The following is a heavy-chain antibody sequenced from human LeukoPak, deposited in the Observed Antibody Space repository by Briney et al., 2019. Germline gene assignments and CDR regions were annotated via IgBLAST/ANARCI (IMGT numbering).Heavy chain of an antibody. J-gene: IGHJ4*02. D-gene: IGHD3-22*01. CDR3: ARVTGYMIEDYFDY. CDR2: IYHSGST. CDR1: GYSISSGYY. Sequence: PSETLSLTCTVSGYSISSGYYWGWIRQPPGKGLEWIGSIYHSGSTYYNSSLKSRVTISVETSKNQFSLKLSSVTAADTAVYYCARVTGYMIEDYFDYWGQGTLVTVSS. V-gene: IGHV4-38-2*02.